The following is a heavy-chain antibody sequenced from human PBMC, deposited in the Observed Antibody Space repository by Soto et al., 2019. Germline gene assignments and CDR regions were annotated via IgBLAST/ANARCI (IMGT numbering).Heavy chain of an antibody. D-gene: IGHD4-17*01. J-gene: IGHJ3*02. CDR1: GYTFTSYA. Sequence: ASVKVSCKASGYTFTSYAMHWVRQAPGQRLEWMGWINAGNGNTKYSQKFQGRVTITRDTSASTAYMELSSLRSEDTAVYYCARPHDYGDYEDAFDIWGQGTMVTVSS. CDR3: ARPHDYGDYEDAFDI. V-gene: IGHV1-3*01. CDR2: INAGNGNT.